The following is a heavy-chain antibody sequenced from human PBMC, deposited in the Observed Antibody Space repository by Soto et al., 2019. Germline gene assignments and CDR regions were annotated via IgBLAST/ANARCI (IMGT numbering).Heavy chain of an antibody. CDR3: ARILGYCSSTSCYGTDAFDI. Sequence: PSETLSLTCTVSGGSISSNDYYWNWIRQAPGKGPEWIAYIYYSGGTYYNPSLKSRVTISVDTSKNQFSLKLSSVTAADTAVYYCARILGYCSSTSCYGTDAFDIWGQGTMVTVSS. V-gene: IGHV4-30-4*01. D-gene: IGHD2-2*01. CDR2: IYYSGGT. CDR1: GGSISSNDYY. J-gene: IGHJ3*02.